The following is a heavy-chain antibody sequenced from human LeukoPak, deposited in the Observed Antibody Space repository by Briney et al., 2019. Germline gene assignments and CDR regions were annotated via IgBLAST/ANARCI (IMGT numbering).Heavy chain of an antibody. J-gene: IGHJ4*02. Sequence: GGSLRLSCAASGFTFSSYAMSWGRHAPEKGLEWVSAISGSGGSTYYADSVKGRFTISRDNSKNTLYLQMNSLRAEDTAVYYCAKEVGATRSYFDYWGQGTLVTVSS. V-gene: IGHV3-23*01. CDR2: ISGSGGST. D-gene: IGHD1-26*01. CDR1: GFTFSSYA. CDR3: AKEVGATRSYFDY.